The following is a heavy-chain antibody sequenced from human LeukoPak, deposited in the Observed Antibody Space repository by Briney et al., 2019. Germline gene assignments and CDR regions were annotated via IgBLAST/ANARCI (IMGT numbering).Heavy chain of an antibody. J-gene: IGHJ4*02. CDR3: ARDRAMDDY. CDR1: GFIFSNYW. D-gene: IGHD3-10*01. Sequence: GGSLRLSCATSGFIFSNYWMNWVRQTPGKGLEWVANINQDGSEENYVDPVKGRFTISRDNAKNSLYPQMNSLRAEDTAVYYCARDRAMDDYWGQGTLVTVSS. CDR2: INQDGSEE. V-gene: IGHV3-7*01.